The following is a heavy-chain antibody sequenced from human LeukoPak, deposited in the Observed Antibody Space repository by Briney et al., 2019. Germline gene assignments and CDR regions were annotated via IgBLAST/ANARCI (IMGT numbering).Heavy chain of an antibody. CDR3: ASWGPYCSGGSCLYYFDY. CDR1: GNSISSGDYY. CDR2: IYTSGST. D-gene: IGHD2-15*01. J-gene: IGHJ4*02. V-gene: IGHV4-61*02. Sequence: SETLSLTCTVSGNSISSGDYYWRWIRQPAGKGLEWIGRIYTSGSTTYNPSLKSRVTISGDTSENQFSLRLSSVTAADTAVYYCASWGPYCSGGSCLYYFDYWGQGTLVTVSS.